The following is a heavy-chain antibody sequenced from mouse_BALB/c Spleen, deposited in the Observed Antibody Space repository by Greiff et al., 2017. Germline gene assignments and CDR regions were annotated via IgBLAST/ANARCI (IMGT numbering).Heavy chain of an antibody. Sequence: QVQLQQPGAELVKPGASVKLSCKASGYTFTSYWMHWVKQRPGQGLEWIGEINPSNGRTNYNEKFKSKATLTVDKSSSTAYMQLSSLTSEDSAVYYCARSYRYDGDFDVWGAGTTVTVSS. CDR3: ARSYRYDGDFDV. J-gene: IGHJ1*01. CDR2: INPSNGRT. D-gene: IGHD2-14*01. CDR1: GYTFTSYW. V-gene: IGHV1S81*02.